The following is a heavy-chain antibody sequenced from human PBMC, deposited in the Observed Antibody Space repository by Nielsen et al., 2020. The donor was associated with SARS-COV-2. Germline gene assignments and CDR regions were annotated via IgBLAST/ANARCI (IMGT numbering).Heavy chain of an antibody. Sequence: SETLSLTCTVSGGSISSGDYYWSWIRQPPGKGLEWIGYIYYSGSTNYNPSLKSRVTISVDTSKNQFSLKLSSVTAADTAVYYCARVRKNYYYYYMDVWGKGTTVTVSS. CDR3: ARVRKNYYYYYMDV. J-gene: IGHJ6*03. CDR2: IYYSGST. CDR1: GGSISSGDYY. V-gene: IGHV4-30-4*01.